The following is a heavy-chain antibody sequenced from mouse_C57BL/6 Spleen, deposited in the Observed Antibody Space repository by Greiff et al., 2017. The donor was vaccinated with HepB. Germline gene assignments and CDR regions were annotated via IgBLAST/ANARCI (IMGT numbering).Heavy chain of an antibody. Sequence: QVQLQQPGAELVKPGASVKLSCKASGYTFTSYWMQWVKQRPGQGLEWIGEIDPSDSYTNYNQKFKGKATLTVGTSSSTAYMQLSSLTSEDSAVYYCARSGGNYSFDYWGQGTTLTVSS. CDR3: ARSGGNYSFDY. D-gene: IGHD2-1*01. CDR1: GYTFTSYW. J-gene: IGHJ2*01. CDR2: IDPSDSYT. V-gene: IGHV1-50*01.